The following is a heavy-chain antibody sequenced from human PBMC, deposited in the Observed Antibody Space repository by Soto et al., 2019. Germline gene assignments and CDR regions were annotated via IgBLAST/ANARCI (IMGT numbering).Heavy chain of an antibody. D-gene: IGHD3-9*01. CDR3: ARVSTGYTNWFDP. CDR2: IYYSGST. J-gene: IGHJ5*02. CDR1: GGSISSYY. V-gene: IGHV4-59*01. Sequence: SETLSLTCTVSGGSISSYYWSWFRQPPGKGLEWIGYIYYSGSTNYNPSLKSRVTISVDTSKNQFSLKLSSVTAADTAVYYCARVSTGYTNWFDPWGQGTLVTVSS.